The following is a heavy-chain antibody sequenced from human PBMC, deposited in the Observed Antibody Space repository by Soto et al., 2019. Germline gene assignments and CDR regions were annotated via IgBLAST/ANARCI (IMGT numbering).Heavy chain of an antibody. CDR3: ARGYCSGGSCYAGGFYFDY. CDR1: GGTFSSYA. V-gene: IGHV1-69*13. D-gene: IGHD2-15*01. J-gene: IGHJ4*02. CDR2: IIPIFGTA. Sequence: SVKVSCKASGGTFSSYAISWVRQAPGQGLEWMGGIIPIFGTANYAQKFQGRVTITADESTSTAYKELSSLRSEDTAVYYCARGYCSGGSCYAGGFYFDYWGQGTLVTVSS.